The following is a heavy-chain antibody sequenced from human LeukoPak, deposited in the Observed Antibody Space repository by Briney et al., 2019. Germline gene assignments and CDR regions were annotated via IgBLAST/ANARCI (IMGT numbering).Heavy chain of an antibody. Sequence: SETLSLTCTVSGGSISSGSYYWSWIRQPAGKGLEWIGRIYTSGSTNYIPSLKSRVTISVDTSKNQFSLKLSSVTAADTAVYDCASHGSSWYYVDYWGQGTLVTVSS. CDR3: ASHGSSWYYVDY. J-gene: IGHJ4*02. D-gene: IGHD6-13*01. CDR1: GGSISSGSYY. V-gene: IGHV4-61*02. CDR2: IYTSGST.